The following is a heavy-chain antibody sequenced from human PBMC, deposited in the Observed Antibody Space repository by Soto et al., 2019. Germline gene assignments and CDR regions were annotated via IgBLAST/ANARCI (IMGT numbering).Heavy chain of an antibody. CDR2: IYYRGST. D-gene: IGHD3-10*02. V-gene: IGHV4-59*01. CDR3: VFFFQAEDGIRDVRSVSAFLLNRSSDL. Sequence: KGLEWIGYIYYRGSTNYNPSLKSRVTISVDTSKHQFSLKLSSVTAADTAVYYCVFFFQAEDGIRDVRSVSAFLLNRSSDL. J-gene: IGHJ2*01.